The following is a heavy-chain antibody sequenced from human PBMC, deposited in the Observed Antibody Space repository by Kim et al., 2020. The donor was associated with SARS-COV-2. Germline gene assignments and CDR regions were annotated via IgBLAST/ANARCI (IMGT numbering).Heavy chain of an antibody. V-gene: IGHV3-23*01. J-gene: IGHJ3*02. CDR3: ASSRGYYGLDAFDI. Sequence: ADSGSGLFTISRDNSKNTLYLQMNSLRAEDTAVYYCASSRGYYGLDAFDIWGQGTMVTVSS. D-gene: IGHD3-10*01.